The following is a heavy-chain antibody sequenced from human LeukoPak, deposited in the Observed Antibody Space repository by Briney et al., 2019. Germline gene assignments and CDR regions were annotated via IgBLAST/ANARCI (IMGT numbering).Heavy chain of an antibody. CDR3: LQLLDAFDI. V-gene: IGHV1-24*01. CDR2: FDPEDGET. J-gene: IGHJ3*02. Sequence: GASVKVSCKASGYTFTGYYMHWVRQAPGKGLEWMGGFDPEDGETIYAQKFQGRVTMTEDTSTDTAYMELSSLRSEDTAVYYCLQLLDAFDIWGQGTMVTVSS. D-gene: IGHD2-2*01. CDR1: GYTFTGYY.